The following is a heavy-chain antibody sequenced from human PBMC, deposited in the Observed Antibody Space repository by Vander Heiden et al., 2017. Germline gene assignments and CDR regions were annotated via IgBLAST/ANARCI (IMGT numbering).Heavy chain of an antibody. CDR2: IIPIFGTA. J-gene: IGHJ2*01. CDR1: GGTFSSYA. V-gene: IGHV1-69*01. CDR3: ARPTYYYDSSGYSHLNINWYFDL. Sequence: QVQLVQSGAEVKKPGSSVKVSCKASGGTFSSYAISWVRQAPGQGLEWMGGIIPIFGTANYAQKFQGRVTITADESTSTAYMELSSLRSEDTAVYYCARPTYYYDSSGYSHLNINWYFDLWGRGTLVTVSS. D-gene: IGHD3-22*01.